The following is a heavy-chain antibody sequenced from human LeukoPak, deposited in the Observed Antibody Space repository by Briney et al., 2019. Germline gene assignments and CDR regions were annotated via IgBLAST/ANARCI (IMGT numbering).Heavy chain of an antibody. J-gene: IGHJ4*02. CDR2: ITHSGST. CDR1: GASFGGYY. V-gene: IGHV4-34*04. D-gene: IGHD6-19*01. Sequence: PSESLSLTCAVDGASFGGYYCGWIRQPAGKGLGWVVAITHSGSTTTNPSRKDRATISVDTSKNQFSLKLSSVPAADTAVYYCARHASFGPAEAYWGQGTLVPVSS. CDR3: ARHASFGPAEAY.